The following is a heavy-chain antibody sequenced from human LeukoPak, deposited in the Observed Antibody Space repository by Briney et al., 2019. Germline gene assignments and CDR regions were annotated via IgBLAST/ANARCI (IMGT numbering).Heavy chain of an antibody. Sequence: SGTLSLTCAVYGGSFSGYYWSWIRQPPGKGLEWIGEINHSGSTNYNPSLKSRVTISVDTSKNQFSLKLSSVTAADTAVYYCARGQTFYGMDVWGKGTTVTVSS. V-gene: IGHV4-34*01. CDR2: INHSGST. CDR1: GGSFSGYY. CDR3: ARGQTFYGMDV. J-gene: IGHJ6*04.